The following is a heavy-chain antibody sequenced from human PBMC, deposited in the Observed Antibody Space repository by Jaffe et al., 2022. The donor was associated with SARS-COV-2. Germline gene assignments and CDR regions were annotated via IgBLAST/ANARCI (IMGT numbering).Heavy chain of an antibody. CDR1: GYSFTTYV. Sequence: QVQLVQSGAEVKKPGDSVKVSCKASGYSFTTYVIHWVCQAPGQGLEWMGWINGGNGNIKYSQKFRGRITITRDTSASTAYMELSSLRSEDTAFYYCARSPSSELRFGPWGQGTLVTVSS. CDR3: ARSPSSELRFGP. V-gene: IGHV1-3*01. CDR2: INGGNGNI. D-gene: IGHD1-7*01. J-gene: IGHJ5*02.